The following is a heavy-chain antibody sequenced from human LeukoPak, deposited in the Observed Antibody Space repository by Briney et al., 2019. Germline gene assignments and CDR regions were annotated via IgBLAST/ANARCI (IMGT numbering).Heavy chain of an antibody. D-gene: IGHD3-22*01. V-gene: IGHV3-33*01. CDR3: ATDTYEYDRGPFS. Sequence: PGGSLSLSCAASGFNFSSYGMHWVRQAPGKGLEWVAVIWYDGSNKYYADSVKGRFTISRDNSNNMLYLQMNSLRAEDTAVYYCATDTYEYDRGPFSWGQGTPVTVSS. CDR1: GFNFSSYG. CDR2: IWYDGSNK. J-gene: IGHJ5*02.